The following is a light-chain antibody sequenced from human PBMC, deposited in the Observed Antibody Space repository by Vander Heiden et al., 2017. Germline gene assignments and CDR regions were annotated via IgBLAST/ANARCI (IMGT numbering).Light chain of an antibody. V-gene: IGLV2-14*01. CDR1: SSDVGGYNY. CDR2: EVS. J-gene: IGLJ1*01. CDR3: SSYTSSSIRYV. Sequence: QSALTQPASVSGSPGQSITISCTGTSSDVGGYNYVSWYQQHPGKAPKLMIYEVSNRPSGVSNRFSGSKSGNTASLTISGLQAEDEADYYCSSYTSSSIRYVFGTGTKVT.